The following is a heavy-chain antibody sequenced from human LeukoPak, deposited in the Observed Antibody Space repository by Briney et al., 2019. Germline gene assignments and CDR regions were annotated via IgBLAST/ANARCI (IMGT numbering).Heavy chain of an antibody. V-gene: IGHV3-30*02. CDR3: AKDASYRGYGAGAWFDP. CDR1: GGIFNKYG. Sequence: GVSLTLSCAAAGGIFNKYGMHGLRQARGKGLEWVAFIRYDGSKKDYADSVKGRLNISRDNSKITLYLQMNSLRAEDTGVYYCAKDASYRGYGAGAWFDPWGQGTLVIVSP. D-gene: IGHD4/OR15-4a*01. CDR2: IRYDGSKK. J-gene: IGHJ5*01.